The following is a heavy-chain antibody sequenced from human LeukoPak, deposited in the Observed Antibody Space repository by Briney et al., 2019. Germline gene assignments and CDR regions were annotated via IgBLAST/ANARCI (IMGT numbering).Heavy chain of an antibody. CDR2: INAGNGNT. CDR1: GYTFTSYA. J-gene: IGHJ5*02. CDR3: ARDRRIAEAGTYWFDP. Sequence: GASVKVSCKACGYTFTSYAMHWVRQAPGQRLEWMGWINAGNGNTKYSQKFQGRVTITRATSASKAYMELSSLRSEDTAVYYCARDRRIAEAGTYWFDPWGQGTLVTASS. D-gene: IGHD6-13*01. V-gene: IGHV1-3*01.